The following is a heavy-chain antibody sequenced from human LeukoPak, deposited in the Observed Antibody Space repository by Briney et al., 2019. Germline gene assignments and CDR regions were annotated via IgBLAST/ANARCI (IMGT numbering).Heavy chain of an antibody. J-gene: IGHJ4*02. CDR2: ISSSSSYI. CDR3: ARDSSYYYDSSGYAHDY. D-gene: IGHD3-22*01. V-gene: IGHV3-21*01. CDR1: GFTFSSYS. Sequence: PGGSLRLSCAASGFTFSSYSMNWVRQAPGKGLEWVSSISSSSSYIYYADSVKGRFTISRDNAKNPLYLQMNSLRAEDTAVYYCARDSSYYYDSSGYAHDYWGQGTLVTVSS.